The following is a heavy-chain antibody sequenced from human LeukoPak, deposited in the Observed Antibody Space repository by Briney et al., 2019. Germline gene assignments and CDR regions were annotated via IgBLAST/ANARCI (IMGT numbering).Heavy chain of an antibody. CDR1: GGSISSGSYY. Sequence: SETLSLTCTVSGGSISSGSYYWSWIRQPAGKGLEWIGRIYTSGSTNYNPSLKSRVTISVDTSKNQFSLKLSSVTAADTAVYYCARGLVAAPRNWFDPWGQGTLVTVSS. V-gene: IGHV4-61*02. J-gene: IGHJ5*02. D-gene: IGHD1-26*01. CDR2: IYTSGST. CDR3: ARGLVAAPRNWFDP.